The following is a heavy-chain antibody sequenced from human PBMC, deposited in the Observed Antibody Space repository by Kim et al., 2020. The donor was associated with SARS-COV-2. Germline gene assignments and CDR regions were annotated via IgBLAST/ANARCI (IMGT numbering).Heavy chain of an antibody. J-gene: IGHJ3*02. CDR2: NP. V-gene: IGHV7-4-1*02. Sequence: NPKYAQGFHGRVVFSLDTSVSTAYLQISSLKAEDTAVYYCAREVNDAFDIWGQGTMVTVSS. CDR3: AREVNDAFDI.